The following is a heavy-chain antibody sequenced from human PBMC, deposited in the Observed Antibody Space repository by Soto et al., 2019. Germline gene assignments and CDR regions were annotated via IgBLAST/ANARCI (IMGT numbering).Heavy chain of an antibody. V-gene: IGHV1-18*01. J-gene: IGHJ4*02. D-gene: IGHD3-22*01. CDR2: ISANNDDT. CDR1: GYTFTRYG. Sequence: XSLKVSCKASGYTFTRYGVSWVRQAPGQGLEWMGWISANNDDTNYAQKLQGRVTMTTDISTSTAYMELRSLRPDDTAVYYCARDSSSGYYGSSDYPTGFDYWGQGTLVTGSS. CDR3: ARDSSSGYYGSSDYPTGFDY.